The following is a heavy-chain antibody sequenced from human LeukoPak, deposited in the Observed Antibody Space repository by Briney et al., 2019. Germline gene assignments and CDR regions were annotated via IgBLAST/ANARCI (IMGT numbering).Heavy chain of an antibody. D-gene: IGHD6-19*01. CDR2: ISAYNGNT. CDR1: GYTLTSYG. V-gene: IGHV1-18*01. Sequence: ASVKVSCKASGYTLTSYGISWVRQAPGQGLEWMGWISAYNGNTNYAQKLQGRVTMTTDTSTSTAYMELRSLRSADTAVYYCARDLGPTIAVAGKSWGQGTLVTVSS. J-gene: IGHJ4*02. CDR3: ARDLGPTIAVAGKS.